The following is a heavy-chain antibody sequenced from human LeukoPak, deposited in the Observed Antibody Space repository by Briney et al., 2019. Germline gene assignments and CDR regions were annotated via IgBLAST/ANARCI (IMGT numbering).Heavy chain of an antibody. CDR2: ISSSGSTI. D-gene: IGHD3-10*01. CDR1: GFTFSDYY. CDR3: AREVTGSITMVRGASRYFDY. Sequence: GGSLRLSCAASGFTFSDYYMSWIRQAPGKGLEWVSYISSSGSTIYYADSVKGRFTISRDNAKNSLYLQMNSLRAEDTAVYYCAREVTGSITMVRGASRYFDYWGQGTLVTVSS. V-gene: IGHV3-11*01. J-gene: IGHJ4*02.